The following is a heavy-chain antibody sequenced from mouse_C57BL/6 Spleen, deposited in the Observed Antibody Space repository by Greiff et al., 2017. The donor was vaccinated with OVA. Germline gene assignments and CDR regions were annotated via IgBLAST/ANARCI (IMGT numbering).Heavy chain of an antibody. D-gene: IGHD1-1*01. Sequence: QVQLQQSGAELVKPGASVKISCKASGYAFSSYWMNWVKQRPGKGLEWIGQIYPGDGDTNYNGKFKGKATLTADKSSSTAYMQLSSLTSEDSAVYFCARRGVYYYGSSYPFDYWGQGTTLTVSS. J-gene: IGHJ2*01. V-gene: IGHV1-80*01. CDR1: GYAFSSYW. CDR2: IYPGDGDT. CDR3: ARRGVYYYGSSYPFDY.